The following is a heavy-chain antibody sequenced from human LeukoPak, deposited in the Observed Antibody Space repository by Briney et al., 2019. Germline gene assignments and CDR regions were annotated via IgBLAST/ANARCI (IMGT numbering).Heavy chain of an antibody. CDR3: ARSYNRAYDY. CDR2: IKQDGSQK. V-gene: IGHV3-7*01. D-gene: IGHD1-1*01. Sequence: GGSLRLSCVASGFTFNSHWMTWVRQAPGKGLEWVASIKQDGSQKNYVDPVKGRFTISRDNAKSSLYLQMNSLRAEDTAVYHCARSYNRAYDYWGQGTLVTVSS. CDR1: GFTFNSHW. J-gene: IGHJ4*02.